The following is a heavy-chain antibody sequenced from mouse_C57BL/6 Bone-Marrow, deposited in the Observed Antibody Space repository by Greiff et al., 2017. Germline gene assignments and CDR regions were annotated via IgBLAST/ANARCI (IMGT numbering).Heavy chain of an antibody. CDR3: ARSYYGSIPFAY. J-gene: IGHJ3*01. CDR2: FYPGDGDT. Sequence: QVQLQQSGAELVKPGASVKISCKASGYAFSSYWMNWVKQRPGKGLEWIGQFYPGDGDTNYNGKFKGKATLTADKSSSTAYMQLSSLTSEDSAVDFCARSYYGSIPFAYWGQGTLVTVSA. V-gene: IGHV1-80*01. D-gene: IGHD1-1*01. CDR1: GYAFSSYW.